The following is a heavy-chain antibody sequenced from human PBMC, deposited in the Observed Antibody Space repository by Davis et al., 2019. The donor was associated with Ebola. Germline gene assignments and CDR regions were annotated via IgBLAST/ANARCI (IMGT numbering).Heavy chain of an antibody. V-gene: IGHV4-59*01. J-gene: IGHJ4*02. CDR3: ARQGSSGYYYYFDY. Sequence: MPSETLSLTCTASGGSISSYYWSWIRQPPGKGLEWIGYIYYSGSTNYNPSLKSRVTISVDTSKNQFSLKLSSVTAADTAVYYCARQGSSGYYYYFDYWGQGTLVTVSS. CDR1: GGSISSYY. D-gene: IGHD3-22*01. CDR2: IYYSGST.